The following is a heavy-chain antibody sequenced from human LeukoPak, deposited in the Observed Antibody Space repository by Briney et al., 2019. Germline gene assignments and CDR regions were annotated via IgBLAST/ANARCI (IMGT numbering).Heavy chain of an antibody. D-gene: IGHD5-18*01. CDR3: AKAPPVRYGQFDY. J-gene: IGHJ4*02. V-gene: IGHV3-21*04. CDR2: ISSSSSYI. CDR1: GFTFSSYS. Sequence: GGSLRLSCAASGFTFSSYSMNWVRQAPGKGLEWVSSISSSSSYIYYADSVKGRFTISRDNAKNSLYLQMNSLRAEDTAVYYCAKAPPVRYGQFDYWGQGTLVTVSS.